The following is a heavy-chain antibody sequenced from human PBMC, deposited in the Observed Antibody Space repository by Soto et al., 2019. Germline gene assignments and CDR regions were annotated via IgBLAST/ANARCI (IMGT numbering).Heavy chain of an antibody. J-gene: IGHJ5*02. D-gene: IGHD5-18*01. V-gene: IGHV3-30*18. CDR3: AKDSGRGYNYGQHWFGP. Sequence: QVQLVESGGGVVQPGRSLRLSCAASGFTFSSYGMHWVRQAPGKGLEWVALISYDGSNKYYADSVKGRFTISRDNSXIXXYLQMNSLRADDTAVYYCAKDSGRGYNYGQHWFGPWGQGTLVTVSS. CDR1: GFTFSSYG. CDR2: ISYDGSNK.